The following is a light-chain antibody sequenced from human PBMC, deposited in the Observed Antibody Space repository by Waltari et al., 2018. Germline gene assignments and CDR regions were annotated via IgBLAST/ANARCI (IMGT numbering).Light chain of an antibody. CDR3: QQYYSTPLT. J-gene: IGKJ4*01. Sequence: DIVMTQSPDSLAVSLGERATINCKSSQSVFYSSNNKNYLAWYQKKPGQPPKLLIYWASTRESGVPDRFSGSGSGTDFTLTISSLQAADVAVYYCQQYYSTPLTFGGGTKVEIK. CDR1: QSVFYSSNNKNY. V-gene: IGKV4-1*01. CDR2: WAS.